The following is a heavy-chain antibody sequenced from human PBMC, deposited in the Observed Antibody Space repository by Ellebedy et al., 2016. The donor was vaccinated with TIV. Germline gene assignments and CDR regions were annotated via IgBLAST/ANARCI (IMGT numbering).Heavy chain of an antibody. CDR2: FSGSVANT. Sequence: PRGSLRLSCAASGFPFSSYGMKWVLQAPGPGLEWVLAFSGSVANTYYVDSVKGRFTISRDTSRNTLYLQMNRRRAEDKAVYYWAKRYSRSSGGRFFDYWGQGTLVTVSS. D-gene: IGHD6-6*01. CDR1: GFPFSSYG. V-gene: IGHV3-23*01. CDR3: AKRYSRSSGGRFFDY. J-gene: IGHJ4*02.